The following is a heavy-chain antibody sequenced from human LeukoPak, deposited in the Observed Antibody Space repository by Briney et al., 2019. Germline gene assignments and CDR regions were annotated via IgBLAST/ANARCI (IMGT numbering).Heavy chain of an antibody. D-gene: IGHD3-22*01. CDR3: AKPARGYYDSSLSTGVDY. Sequence: GGSLRLSCAASGFTFSSYGMHWVRQAPGKGLEWVAFIRYDGSNKYYADSVKGRFTISSDNSKNTLYLQMNSLRAEDTAVYYCAKPARGYYDSSLSTGVDYWGQGTLVTVSS. V-gene: IGHV3-30*02. CDR1: GFTFSSYG. CDR2: IRYDGSNK. J-gene: IGHJ4*02.